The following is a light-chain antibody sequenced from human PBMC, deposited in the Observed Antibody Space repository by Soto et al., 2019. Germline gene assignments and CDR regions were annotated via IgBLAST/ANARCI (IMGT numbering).Light chain of an antibody. CDR3: VAWDDSLNGYVV. CDR1: SSNIGSNT. CDR2: SNN. J-gene: IGLJ2*01. V-gene: IGLV1-44*01. Sequence: QSVLTQPPSASGTPGQRVTISCSGSSSNIGSNTVNWYQQLPGTAPKLVIYSNNQRPSGVPDRFSGSKSGTSASLAISGLQSEDEADYYCVAWDDSLNGYVVFGGGTTVTVL.